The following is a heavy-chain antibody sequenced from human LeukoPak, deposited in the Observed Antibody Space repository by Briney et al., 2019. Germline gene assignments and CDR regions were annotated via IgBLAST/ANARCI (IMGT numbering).Heavy chain of an antibody. J-gene: IGHJ5*02. CDR1: GFTFSNYA. V-gene: IGHV3-23*01. Sequence: GGSLRLSCAASGFTFSNYAMSWARQAPGKGLEWVSGISGSGGSSYYVDSVKGRFTISRDNSKNTLYLQMNSLRAEDTAVYYCAKASDNWNYENWFDPWGQGTLVTVSS. CDR3: AKASDNWNYENWFDP. CDR2: ISGSGGSS. D-gene: IGHD1-7*01.